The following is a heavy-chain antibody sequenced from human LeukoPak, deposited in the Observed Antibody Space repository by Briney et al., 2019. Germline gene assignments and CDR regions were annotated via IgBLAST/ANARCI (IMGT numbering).Heavy chain of an antibody. CDR3: AKDLTAYASGALGD. CDR2: IRYDGSNK. V-gene: IGHV3-30*02. Sequence: GGSLRLSCAPSGFTPRSYAMHTGRQAPGKGLEWVTFIRYDGSNKYYVDSVKGRFTISRDNSKNTLYLQMNSLRAEDKAVYYCAKDLTAYASGALGDWGQGTLVTVSS. CDR1: GFTPRSYA. D-gene: IGHD7-27*01. J-gene: IGHJ4*02.